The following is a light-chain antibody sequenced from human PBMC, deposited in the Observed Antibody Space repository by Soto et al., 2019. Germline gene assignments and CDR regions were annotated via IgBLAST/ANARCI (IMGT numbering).Light chain of an antibody. Sequence: MVQDASSSLSSAEDKITITCRASRGVSGWLAWYQQKPGEAPKLLIYDASGLEGGVPSRFSGSGSGTEFTLTISSLHPDDFATYYCQQYGSYSSCTFGQGTKVDIK. CDR2: DAS. CDR1: RGVSGW. J-gene: IGKJ1*01. V-gene: IGKV1-5*01. CDR3: QQYGSYSSCT.